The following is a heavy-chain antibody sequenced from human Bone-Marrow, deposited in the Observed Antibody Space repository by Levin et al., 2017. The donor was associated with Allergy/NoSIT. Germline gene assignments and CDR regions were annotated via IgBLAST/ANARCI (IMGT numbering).Heavy chain of an antibody. CDR3: ARFCSGDSCYPTYYYYYIDV. V-gene: IGHV3-7*03. Sequence: PRGVLKISCAASGFTFSNYWMSWVRQAPGKGLEWVANIKQDGSDKYYLNSVKGRFTISRDNAKNSLFLQMNSLRAEDTAVYFCARFCSGDSCYPTYYYYYIDVWGKGTTVTVSS. CDR1: GFTFSNYW. CDR2: IKQDGSDK. D-gene: IGHD2-15*01. J-gene: IGHJ6*03.